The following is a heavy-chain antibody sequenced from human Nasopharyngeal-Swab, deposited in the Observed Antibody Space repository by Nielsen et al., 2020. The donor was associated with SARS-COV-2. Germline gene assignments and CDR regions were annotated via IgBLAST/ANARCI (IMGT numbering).Heavy chain of an antibody. CDR2: IYPGDSHT. CDR3: ARHEDGSGSYQFCGFACGMDV. V-gene: IGHV5-51*01. D-gene: IGHD3-10*01. Sequence: GESLKISCTGSGYRFSNYWIGWVRQVPGKGLEWMGLIYPGDSHTRYSPSFHGQVTISVDKSISTAYLHWNGLKASDSAIYYCARHEDGSGSYQFCGFACGMDVWGQGTTVTVSS. CDR1: GYRFSNYW. J-gene: IGHJ6*02.